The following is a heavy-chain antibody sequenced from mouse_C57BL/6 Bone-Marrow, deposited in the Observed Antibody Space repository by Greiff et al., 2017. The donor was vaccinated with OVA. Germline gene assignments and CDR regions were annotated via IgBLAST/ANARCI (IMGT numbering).Heavy chain of an antibody. V-gene: IGHV1-50*01. J-gene: IGHJ2*01. Sequence: VQLQQSGAELVKPGASVKLSCKASGYTFTSYWMQWVKQRPGQGLEWIGEIDPSDSYTNYNQKFKGKATLTVDTSSSTACMQLSSLTSEDSAVYDGARGITTVYVDYWGQGTTLTVSA. CDR1: GYTFTSYW. CDR3: ARGITTVYVDY. CDR2: IDPSDSYT. D-gene: IGHD1-1*01.